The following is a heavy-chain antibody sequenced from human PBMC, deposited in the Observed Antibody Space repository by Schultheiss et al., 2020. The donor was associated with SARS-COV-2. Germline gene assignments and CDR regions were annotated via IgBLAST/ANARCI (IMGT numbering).Heavy chain of an antibody. CDR1: GYSISSGYY. V-gene: IGHV4-38-2*02. CDR3: ARSPDISGGEFGY. CDR2: INHSGST. Sequence: SQTLSLTCTVSGYSISSGYYWSWIRQPPGKGLEWIGEINHSGSTNYNPSLKSRVTISVDKSKNQFSLKLSSVTAADTAVYYCARSPDISGGEFGYWGQGTLVTVSS. D-gene: IGHD2-15*01. J-gene: IGHJ4*02.